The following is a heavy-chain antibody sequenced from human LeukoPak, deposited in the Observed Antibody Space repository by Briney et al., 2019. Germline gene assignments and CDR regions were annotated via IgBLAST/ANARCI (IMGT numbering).Heavy chain of an antibody. CDR2: VDPEDGET. Sequence: ASVKVSCKASGYTFTDYYMHRVQQAPGKGLEWMGRVDPEDGETIYAEKFQGRVTITADTSTDTAYMELSSLRSEDTAVYYCATDSPTMPGGYWGQGTLVTVSS. CDR1: GYTFTDYY. D-gene: IGHD1-26*01. J-gene: IGHJ4*02. CDR3: ATDSPTMPGGY. V-gene: IGHV1-69-2*01.